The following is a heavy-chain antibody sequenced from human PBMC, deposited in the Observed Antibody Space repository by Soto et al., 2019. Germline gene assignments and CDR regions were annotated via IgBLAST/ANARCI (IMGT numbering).Heavy chain of an antibody. Sequence: GGSLRLSCTVSGFAFSNYGINWVRQAPGKGLEWVSSISKSDYTYYSDSVKGRFAISRDNAKSSVSLQMNTLRVEDTAVYYCAREDSIIIPAVSDFWGQGTLVTVSS. CDR3: AREDSIIIPAVSDF. J-gene: IGHJ4*02. CDR2: ISKSDYT. V-gene: IGHV3-21*01. D-gene: IGHD2-2*01. CDR1: GFAFSNYG.